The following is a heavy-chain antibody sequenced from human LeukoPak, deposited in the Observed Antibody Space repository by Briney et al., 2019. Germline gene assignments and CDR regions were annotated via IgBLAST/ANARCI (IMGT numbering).Heavy chain of an antibody. CDR1: GYSFTDYY. V-gene: IGHV1-2*02. J-gene: IGHJ5*02. D-gene: IGHD2-21*01. Sequence: ASVKVSCKVSGYSFTDYYMHWVRQAPGQGLEWMGWINLNNGDIKSAQKFQGGVSMTRDTSITTVYMEVSWLTSDDTAIYYCARADRLHGGPYLIGPWGQGTLVTVSS. CDR3: ARADRLHGGPYLIGP. CDR2: INLNNGDI.